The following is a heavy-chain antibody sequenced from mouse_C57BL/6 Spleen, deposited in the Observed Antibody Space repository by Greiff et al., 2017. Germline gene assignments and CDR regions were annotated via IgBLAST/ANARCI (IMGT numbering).Heavy chain of an antibody. D-gene: IGHD1-1*01. CDR3: ARATFDY. V-gene: IGHV1-80*01. CDR2: IYPGDGDT. Sequence: ESGAELVKPGASVKISCKASGYAFSSYWMHWVKQRPGKGLEWIGQIYPGDGDTNYNGKFKGKATLTADKSSSTAYMQLSSLTSEDSAVYFCARATFDYWGQGTTLTVSS. J-gene: IGHJ2*01. CDR1: GYAFSSYW.